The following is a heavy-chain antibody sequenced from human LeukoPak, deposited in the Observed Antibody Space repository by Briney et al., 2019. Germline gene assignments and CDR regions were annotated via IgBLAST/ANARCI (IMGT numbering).Heavy chain of an antibody. J-gene: IGHJ6*02. CDR2: INPSGGST. V-gene: IGHV1-46*01. CDR1: GYTFTSYY. Sequence: VASVKVSCKASGYTFTSYYMHWVRQAPGQGLEWMGIINPSGGSTSYAQKSQGRVTMTRDTSTSTVYMELSSLRSEDTAVYYCARVPKNTIYGMDVWGQGTTVTVSS. CDR3: ARVPKNTIYGMDV. D-gene: IGHD1/OR15-1a*01.